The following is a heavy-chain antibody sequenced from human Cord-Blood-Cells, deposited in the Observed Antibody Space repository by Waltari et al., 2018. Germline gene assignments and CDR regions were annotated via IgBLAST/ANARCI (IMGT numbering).Heavy chain of an antibody. CDR2: INHSGSP. V-gene: IGHV4-34*01. D-gene: IGHD6-6*01. CDR3: ARGRRSSSSYNWFDP. J-gene: IGHJ5*02. Sequence: QVQLQQWGAGLLKPSETLSLTCAVYGGSFSGYYWSWIRQPPGKGLEWIGEINHSGSPNYNPSLKSRVTISVDTSKNQFSLKLSSVTAADTAVYYCARGRRSSSSYNWFDPWGQGTLVTVSS. CDR1: GGSFSGYY.